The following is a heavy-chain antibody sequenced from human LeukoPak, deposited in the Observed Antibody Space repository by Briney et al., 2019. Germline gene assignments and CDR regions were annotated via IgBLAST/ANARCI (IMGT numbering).Heavy chain of an antibody. CDR2: TYYRSKWYN. CDR3: ARSSLQYSSSSRWFDP. CDR1: GDSVSSNSAA. Sequence: SQTLSLTCAISGDSVSSNSAAWNWIRQSPSRGLEWLGRTYYRSKWYNDYAVSVKSRITINPDTSKNQFSLKLSSVTAADTAVYYCARSSLQYSSSSRWFDPWGQGTLVTVSS. D-gene: IGHD6-6*01. V-gene: IGHV6-1*01. J-gene: IGHJ5*02.